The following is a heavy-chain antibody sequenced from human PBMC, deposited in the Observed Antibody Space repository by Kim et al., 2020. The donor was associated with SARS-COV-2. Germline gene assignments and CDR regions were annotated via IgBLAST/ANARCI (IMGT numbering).Heavy chain of an antibody. V-gene: IGHV3-23*01. CDR1: GFTFSTFA. J-gene: IGHJ4*02. CDR2: ISGGDDRI. CDR3: AKSGRASGWYYFDS. D-gene: IGHD3-10*01. Sequence: GGSLRLSCAASGFTFSTFAMTWVRQAPGKGPEWVSTISGGDDRIYYADSVKDRFTISRDNSKNTVYLQMISLRADDTAVYYCAKSGRASGWYYFDSWGQGTLATVSS.